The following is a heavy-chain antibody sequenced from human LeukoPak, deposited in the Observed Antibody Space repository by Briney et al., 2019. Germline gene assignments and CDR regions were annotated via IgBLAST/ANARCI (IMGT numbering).Heavy chain of an antibody. J-gene: IGHJ5*02. CDR2: IGATT. V-gene: IGHV3-23*01. Sequence: GGSLRLSCAGSGIIFGSYAMSWVRQAPGKGLEWVSAIGATTYYADSLKGRFTISRDTSKNTLYLQMNSLRAEDTAVYYCARDYWFDPWGHGTLVTVSS. CDR3: ARDYWFDP. CDR1: GIIFGSYA.